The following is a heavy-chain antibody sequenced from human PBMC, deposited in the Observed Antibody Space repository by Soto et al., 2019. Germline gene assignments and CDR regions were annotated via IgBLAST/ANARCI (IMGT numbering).Heavy chain of an antibody. CDR3: ARDRSVAATPYVWFDP. CDR2: IYHSGST. CDR1: GGSISSGGYS. V-gene: IGHV4-30-2*01. J-gene: IGHJ5*02. Sequence: PSETLSLTCAVSGGSISSGGYSWSWIRQPPGKGLEWIGYIYHSGSTYYNPSLKSRVTISVDRSKNQFSLKLSSVTAADTAVYYCARDRSVAATPYVWFDPWGQGTLVTVSS. D-gene: IGHD2-15*01.